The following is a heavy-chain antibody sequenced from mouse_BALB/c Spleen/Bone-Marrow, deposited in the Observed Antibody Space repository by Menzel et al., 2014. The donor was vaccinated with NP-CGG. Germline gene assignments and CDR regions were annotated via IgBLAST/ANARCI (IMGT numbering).Heavy chain of an antibody. Sequence: VHVKQSGAELVKPGASVKLPCTASGFNIKDTYMHWVKQRPEQGLEWIGRIDPANGNTKYDPKFQGKATITADTSSNTAYQQLSSLTSEDTAVYYCARAGRGRYFDVWGAGTTVTVSS. J-gene: IGHJ1*01. CDR1: GFNIKDTY. V-gene: IGHV14-3*02. D-gene: IGHD4-1*01. CDR2: IDPANGNT. CDR3: ARAGRGRYFDV.